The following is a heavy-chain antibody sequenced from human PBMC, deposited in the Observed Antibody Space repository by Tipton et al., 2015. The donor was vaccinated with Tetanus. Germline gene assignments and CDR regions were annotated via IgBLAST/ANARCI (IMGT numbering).Heavy chain of an antibody. Sequence: QLVQSGAEVRKPGASVRISCTLSGYYLTNYGVSWVRQAPGQGLEWMAWISGYSGSTKFAQRFQGRVAMTTDTSTSTAYMELRSLTSDDTAVYYCVQDADMWGVRKAFDIWGQGTMVTVSS. CDR3: VQDADMWGVRKAFDI. J-gene: IGHJ3*02. CDR2: ISGYSGST. V-gene: IGHV1-18*01. CDR1: GYYLTNYG. D-gene: IGHD1-14*01.